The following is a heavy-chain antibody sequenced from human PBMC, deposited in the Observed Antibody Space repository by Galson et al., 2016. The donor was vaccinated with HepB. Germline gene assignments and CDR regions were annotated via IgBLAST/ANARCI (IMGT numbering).Heavy chain of an antibody. CDR1: GVSISSTSNS. Sequence: SETLSLTCTVSGVSISSTSNSWGWIRQPPGKGLEWIGNIYYSGSTYYNPSLKSRVTISLDTSKNQFSLKLSSVTAADTAVYYCSRHPTVKWLGVVSHFDFWGQGTLVTVSS. CDR2: IYYSGST. D-gene: IGHD3-10*01. J-gene: IGHJ4*02. V-gene: IGHV4-39*01. CDR3: SRHPTVKWLGVVSHFDF.